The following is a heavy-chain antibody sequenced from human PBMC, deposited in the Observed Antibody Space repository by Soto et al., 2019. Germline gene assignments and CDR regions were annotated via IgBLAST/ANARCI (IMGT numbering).Heavy chain of an antibody. V-gene: IGHV4-61*01. J-gene: IGHJ4*02. CDR2: ISYSGSS. Sequence: QVQLQESGPGLVKPSETLSLTCTVSGGAVSSGSYYWYWSRQPPGKGLEWIAYISYSGSSSYNSSLKSRVTISVDTSKNQFSLNLSSVTAADTAVYYCARGVRLILGYWGQGTLVTVSS. D-gene: IGHD3-16*01. CDR3: ARGVRLILGY. CDR1: GGAVSSGSYY.